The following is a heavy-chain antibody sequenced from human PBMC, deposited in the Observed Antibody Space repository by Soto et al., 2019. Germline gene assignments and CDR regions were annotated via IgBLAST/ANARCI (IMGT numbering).Heavy chain of an antibody. J-gene: IGHJ4*02. CDR1: GGSISSSSYY. CDR3: ARHFKGTEMATIFDY. D-gene: IGHD5-12*01. V-gene: IGHV4-39*01. Sequence: QLQLQESGPGLVKPSETLSLTCTVSGGSISSSSYYWVWIRQPPGKGLEWIGSMYYSGSTYYNPSRKSRVTISVDTSKNQFSLKLSSVTAADTAVYYCARHFKGTEMATIFDYWGQGTLVTVAS. CDR2: MYYSGST.